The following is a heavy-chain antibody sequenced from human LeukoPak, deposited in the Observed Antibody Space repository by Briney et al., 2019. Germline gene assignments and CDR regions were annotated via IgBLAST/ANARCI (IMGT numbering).Heavy chain of an antibody. Sequence: SETLSLTCAVYGGSFSGYYWSWIRQPPGKGLEWIGEINHSGSTNYNPSLKSRVTISVDTSKNQFSLKLSSVTAADTAVYYCARTRGSYGDSENYYYYYMDVWGKGTTVTVS. CDR3: ARTRGSYGDSENYYYYYMDV. CDR2: INHSGST. J-gene: IGHJ6*03. V-gene: IGHV4-34*01. CDR1: GGSFSGYY. D-gene: IGHD4-17*01.